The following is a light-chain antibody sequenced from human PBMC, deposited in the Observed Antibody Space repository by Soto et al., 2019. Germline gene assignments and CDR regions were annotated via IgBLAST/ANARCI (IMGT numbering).Light chain of an antibody. CDR1: SSNIGINY. CDR3: AAWDDSLSSVV. Sequence: QSVLTQPPSASGTPGQRVTISCSGSSSNIGINYVYWYQQLPGTAPKLLIYRTNQRPSGVPDRFSGSKSGTSASLAISGLRSEDEADYYCAAWDDSLSSVVFGGGTKLTVL. J-gene: IGLJ2*01. V-gene: IGLV1-47*01. CDR2: RTN.